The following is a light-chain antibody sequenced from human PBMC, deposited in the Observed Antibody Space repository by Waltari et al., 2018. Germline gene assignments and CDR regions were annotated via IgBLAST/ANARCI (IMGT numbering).Light chain of an antibody. Sequence: VLTQSPGTLSLSPGDRATLSCRASQSVGSNYLAWYQQKPGQTPRLLIFGASSSATGIPDRFSGSGSGTDFTLTISRLEPEDFAVYYCQQYGSSPYTFGQGTRLEIK. V-gene: IGKV3-20*01. J-gene: IGKJ2*01. CDR2: GAS. CDR1: QSVGSNY. CDR3: QQYGSSPYT.